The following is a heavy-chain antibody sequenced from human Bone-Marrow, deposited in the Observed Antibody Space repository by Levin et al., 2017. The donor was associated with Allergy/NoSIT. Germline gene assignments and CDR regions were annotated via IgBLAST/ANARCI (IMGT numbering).Heavy chain of an antibody. CDR1: GFTFDDYA. Sequence: RAGGSLRLSCAASGFTFDDYAMHWVRQVPGKGLEWVAGITWNSGYLDYADSVKGRFTISRDNAKNSLVLKMSGLRVEDTACYYCVIGKGRVGAADYYNNGVDVWVQGTTVTVSS. J-gene: IGHJ6*02. CDR2: ITWNSGYL. CDR3: VIGKGRVGAADYYNNGVDV. D-gene: IGHD1-26*01. V-gene: IGHV3-9*01.